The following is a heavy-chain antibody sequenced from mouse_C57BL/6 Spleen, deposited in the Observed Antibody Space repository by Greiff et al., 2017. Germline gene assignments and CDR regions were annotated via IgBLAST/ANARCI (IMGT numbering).Heavy chain of an antibody. D-gene: IGHD1-1*01. Sequence: VQLQQPGAELVRPGTSVKLSCKASGYTFTSYWMHWVKQRPGQGLEWIGVVDPSDSYTNYHQKFKGKATLTVDTSSSTAYMQLSSLTSEDSAVYYCAREGTTVVAKAYWGQGTLVTVSA. V-gene: IGHV1-59*01. CDR2: VDPSDSYT. CDR1: GYTFTSYW. CDR3: AREGTTVVAKAY. J-gene: IGHJ3*01.